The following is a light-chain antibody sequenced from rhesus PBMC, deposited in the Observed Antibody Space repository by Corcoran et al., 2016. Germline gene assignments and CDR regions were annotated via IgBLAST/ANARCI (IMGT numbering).Light chain of an antibody. CDR1: QGISTY. Sequence: DIQMTQSPSSLSASVGDRVTITCRASQGISTYLNWYQQKLGKVPKRLIYGASSLEIGVPSRFRGNGSGPDFTLTIHSLQPEDFATYYYLQYNSNPCNFGQETKVEIK. V-gene: IGKV1-43*01. CDR2: GAS. CDR3: LQYNSNPCN. J-gene: IGKJ2*01.